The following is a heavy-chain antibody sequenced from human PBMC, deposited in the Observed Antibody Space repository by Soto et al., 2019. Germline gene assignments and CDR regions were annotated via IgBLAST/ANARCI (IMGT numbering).Heavy chain of an antibody. CDR3: ARGSGSWDFKLDY. CDR2: IDPGDSDT. V-gene: IGHV5-51*01. D-gene: IGHD6-13*01. J-gene: IGHJ4*02. Sequence: MPGKGLEWMGIIDPGDSDTRYSPSFQGQVTISADKSISTAYLQWSSLKASDTAMYYCARGSGSWDFKLDYWVQGTLVTVSS.